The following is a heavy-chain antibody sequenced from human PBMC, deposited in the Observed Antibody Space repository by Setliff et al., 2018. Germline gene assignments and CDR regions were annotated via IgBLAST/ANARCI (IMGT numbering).Heavy chain of an antibody. J-gene: IGHJ4*02. CDR1: GDSISSGDDF. CDR2: IYYTTNG. D-gene: IGHD3-22*01. Sequence: SETLSLTCTVSGDSISSGDDFWSWIRQPPGKGLEWIGSIYYTTNGHYNPSLKSRVTMSVDTSKNQFSLKLSSVTAADTAVYYCARPNYYDSSGYYSYYFDYWGQGTLVTVSS. CDR3: ARPNYYDSSGYYSYYFDY. V-gene: IGHV4-30-4*08.